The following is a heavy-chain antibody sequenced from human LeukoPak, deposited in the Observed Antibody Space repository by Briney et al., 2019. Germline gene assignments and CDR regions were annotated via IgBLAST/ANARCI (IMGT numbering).Heavy chain of an antibody. CDR1: GFTFSNYG. D-gene: IGHD5-12*01. CDR2: ISFDGSDK. CDR3: ARGWLATLYYFDY. V-gene: IGHV3-30*03. Sequence: GGSLRLSCAASGFTFSNYGMHWVRQAPGKGLEWAAAISFDGSDKHYADSVKGRFTISRDNSKKTLYLQMNSLRAEDTAVYHCARGWLATLYYFDYWGQGTLVTVSS. J-gene: IGHJ4*02.